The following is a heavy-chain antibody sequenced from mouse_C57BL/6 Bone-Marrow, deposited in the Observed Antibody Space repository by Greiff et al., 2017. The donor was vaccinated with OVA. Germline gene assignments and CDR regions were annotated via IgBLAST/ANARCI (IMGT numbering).Heavy chain of an antibody. Sequence: ESGAELVRPGASVTLSCKASGYTFTDYEMHWVKQTPVHGLEWIGAIDPETGGTAYNQKFKGKAILTADKSSSTAYMELRSLTSEDSAVYYCTLFITTVVANYYAMDYWGQGTSVTVSS. V-gene: IGHV1-15*01. CDR3: TLFITTVVANYYAMDY. CDR1: GYTFTDYE. CDR2: IDPETGGT. D-gene: IGHD1-1*01. J-gene: IGHJ4*01.